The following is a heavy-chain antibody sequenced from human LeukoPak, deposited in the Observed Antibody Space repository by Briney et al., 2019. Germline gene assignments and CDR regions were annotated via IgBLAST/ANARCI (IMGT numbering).Heavy chain of an antibody. CDR2: IKQDGSEK. CDR3: ARYLGNAYYYYYYGMDV. J-gene: IGHJ6*02. Sequence: GGSLRLSCAASGFTFSSYWMSWVRQAPGKGLEWVANIKQDGSEKYYVDSVKGRFTVSRDNAKNSLYLQMNSLRAEDTAVYYCARYLGNAYYYYYYGMDVWGQGTTVTVSS. V-gene: IGHV3-7*04. CDR1: GFTFSSYW.